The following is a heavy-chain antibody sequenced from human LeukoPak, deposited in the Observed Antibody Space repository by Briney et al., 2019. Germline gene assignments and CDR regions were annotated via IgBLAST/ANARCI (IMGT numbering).Heavy chain of an antibody. V-gene: IGHV3-23*01. Sequence: GGSLRLSCAASGFTFSSYAMYWVRQAPGKGLEWVSGIFGSGGSTHYADSVKGRFTISRDNSKNTVYLQMNSLRAEDTAVYYCAKDILAYCGGDCSGPFDYWGQGTLVTVSS. CDR3: AKDILAYCGGDCSGPFDY. J-gene: IGHJ4*02. CDR2: IFGSGGST. D-gene: IGHD2-21*02. CDR1: GFTFSSYA.